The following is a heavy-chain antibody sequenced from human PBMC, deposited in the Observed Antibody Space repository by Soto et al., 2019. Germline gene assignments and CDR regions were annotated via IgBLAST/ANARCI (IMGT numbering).Heavy chain of an antibody. V-gene: IGHV4-31*03. CDR1: GGSISSGGYY. D-gene: IGHD2-15*01. J-gene: IGHJ3*02. CDR2: IYYSGST. CDR3: ASVTGYCSGGSCYSDAFDI. Sequence: PSETLSLTCTVSGGSISSGGYYWTWIHQHPGKGLEWIGYIYYSGSTYYNPSLKSRVTISVDTSKNQFSLKLSSVTAADTAVYYCASVTGYCSGGSCYSDAFDIWGQGTMVTVSS.